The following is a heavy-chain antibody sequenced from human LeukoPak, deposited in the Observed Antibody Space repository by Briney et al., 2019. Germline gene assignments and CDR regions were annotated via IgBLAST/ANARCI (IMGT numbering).Heavy chain of an antibody. D-gene: IGHD4-11*01. V-gene: IGHV5-51*01. CDR1: GYRFTNYW. Sequence: GESLKISCHGSGYRFTNYWIAWVRQTPGKGLEWMGIIFPGDSDTRYSPSFQGQVTISADKSISTAYLQWNSLKASDTAIYYCARRLTTVAEFDHYYGMDVWGQGTTVTVSS. CDR3: ARRLTTVAEFDHYYGMDV. CDR2: IFPGDSDT. J-gene: IGHJ6*02.